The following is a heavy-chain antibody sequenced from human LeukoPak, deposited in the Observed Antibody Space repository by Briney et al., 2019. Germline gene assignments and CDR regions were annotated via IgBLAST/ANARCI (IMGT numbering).Heavy chain of an antibody. D-gene: IGHD3-10*01. J-gene: IGHJ3*02. CDR2: ISVYNGNT. CDR3: AREARARGAFDI. CDR1: GYTFTNYD. Sequence: ASVKVSCKASGYTFTNYDISWVRQAPGQGLEWMGWISVYNGNTNYAQKLQGRVTMTTDTSTSTAYMELRSLRSDDTAVYYCAREARARGAFDIWGQGTMVTVSS. V-gene: IGHV1-18*01.